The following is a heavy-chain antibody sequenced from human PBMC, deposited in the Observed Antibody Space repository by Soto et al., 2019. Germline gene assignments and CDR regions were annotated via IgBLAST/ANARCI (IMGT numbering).Heavy chain of an antibody. J-gene: IGHJ4*02. D-gene: IGHD2-15*01. CDR2: IYYNGXX. CDR3: ARMVGGSGLDY. CDR1: CDSITSIVYY. V-gene: IGHV4-39*01. Sequence: PSETLSLTCTVSCDSITSIVYYWDWIRQPPGKCLEWMCVIYYNGXXXYTPSLNXXVTISIHTSNXQFSLXLPSVTSAEMXLYYCARMVGGSGLDYWRQGAMVTVSS.